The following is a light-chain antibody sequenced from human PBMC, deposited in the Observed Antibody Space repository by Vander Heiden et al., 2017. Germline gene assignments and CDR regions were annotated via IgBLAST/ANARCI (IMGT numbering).Light chain of an antibody. Sequence: EILLPQSPATLSSSPGDRATLPCRASQSVSSYLAWYHQKPGQAPRLLIYDASNRATGIPARFSGSGSGTDFTLTISSLEPEDFAVYYCQQRSNWHPLTFGGGTKVEIK. CDR1: QSVSSY. CDR2: DAS. CDR3: QQRSNWHPLT. V-gene: IGKV3-11*01. J-gene: IGKJ4*01.